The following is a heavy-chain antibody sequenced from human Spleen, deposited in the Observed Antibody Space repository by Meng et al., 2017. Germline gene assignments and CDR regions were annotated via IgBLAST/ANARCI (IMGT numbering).Heavy chain of an antibody. CDR1: GGTFSSYG. D-gene: IGHD3-22*01. CDR2: SIPIFATT. J-gene: IGHJ4*02. Sequence: SVKVSCKASGGTFSSYGFNWVRQAPGQGLEWMGVSIPIFATTNYAQKFQGRVTITTVESTSTAYMDLSSLRSEDTAVYYCVSTYYYDSGDFYWGQGTLVTVSS. CDR3: VSTYYYDSGDFY. V-gene: IGHV1-69*05.